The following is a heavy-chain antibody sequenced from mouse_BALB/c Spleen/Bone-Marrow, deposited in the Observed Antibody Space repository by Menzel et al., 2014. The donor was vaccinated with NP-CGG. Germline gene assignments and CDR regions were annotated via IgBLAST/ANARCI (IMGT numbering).Heavy chain of an antibody. CDR3: ARSYYGSSYYFDY. D-gene: IGHD1-1*01. CDR2: ISSGSSTI. J-gene: IGHJ2*01. Sequence: VQLKESGGGLVQPGGSRKLSCAASGFTFSSFGMHWVRQAPEKGLEWVAYISSGSSTIYYGVTVKGRFTISRDNPKNTLFLQMTSLRSEDTAMYYCARSYYGSSYYFDYWGQGTTLTVSS. V-gene: IGHV5-17*02. CDR1: GFTFSSFG.